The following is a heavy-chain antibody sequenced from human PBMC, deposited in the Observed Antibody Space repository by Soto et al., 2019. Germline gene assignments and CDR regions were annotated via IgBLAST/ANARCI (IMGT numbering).Heavy chain of an antibody. CDR2: INDRGSI. CDR3: AREGHDILTGPPWVWYFDL. Sequence: QVQLQQWGAGPLRPLETLSLTCGVSGGSFSGYYWAWIRQSPGKGLEWIGEINDRGSINYNPSLKSRVSISVDTSKKHYSLKLRSVTAADTAVYYCAREGHDILTGPPWVWYFDLWGRGTLVTVSS. D-gene: IGHD3-9*01. CDR1: GGSFSGYY. V-gene: IGHV4-34*01. J-gene: IGHJ2*01.